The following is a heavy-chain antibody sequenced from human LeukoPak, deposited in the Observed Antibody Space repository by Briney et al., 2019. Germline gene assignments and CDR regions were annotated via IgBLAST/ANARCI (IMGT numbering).Heavy chain of an antibody. V-gene: IGHV1-69*05. Sequence: SVKVSCKASGGTFSSYAISWVRQAPGQGLEWMGGIIPIFGTANYAQKFQGRVTITTDGSTSTAYMELSSLRSEDTAVYYCASGGVHYYYYYMDVWGKGTTVTVSS. J-gene: IGHJ6*03. CDR2: IIPIFGTA. D-gene: IGHD2-8*02. CDR1: GGTFSSYA. CDR3: ASGGVHYYYYYMDV.